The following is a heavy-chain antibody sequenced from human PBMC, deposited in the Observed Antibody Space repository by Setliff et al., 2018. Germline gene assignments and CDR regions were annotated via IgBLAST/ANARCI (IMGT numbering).Heavy chain of an antibody. CDR1: GYTFTGGYY. CDR3: ARSFSRREKFLLDY. Sequence: GASVKVSCKASGYTFTGGYYIHWFRQAPGQGLEWMGWINPNSGGPKYAQNFQGRVTMTRDTSITTAYMELSRLRSDDTAVYYCARSFSRREKFLLDYWGRGALVTV. V-gene: IGHV1-2*02. CDR2: INPNSGGP. J-gene: IGHJ4*02.